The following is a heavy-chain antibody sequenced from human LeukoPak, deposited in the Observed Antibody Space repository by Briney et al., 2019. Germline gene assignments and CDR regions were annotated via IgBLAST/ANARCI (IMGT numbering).Heavy chain of an antibody. CDR1: GFTFSTYS. D-gene: IGHD3-22*01. CDR3: ARAHTSGYYSINWFDA. CDR2: ISSSSSYI. V-gene: IGHV3-21*01. J-gene: IGHJ5*02. Sequence: GGSLRLSCAASGFTFSTYSMNWVRQAPGKGLEWVSSISSSSSYIYYADSVKGRFTISRDNAKNSLYLQMNSLRAEDTAVYYCARAHTSGYYSINWFDAWGQGTLVTVSS.